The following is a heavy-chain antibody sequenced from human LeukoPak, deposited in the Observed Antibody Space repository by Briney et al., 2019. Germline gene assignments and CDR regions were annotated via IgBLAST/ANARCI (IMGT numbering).Heavy chain of an antibody. CDR2: IYHSGST. D-gene: IGHD4-11*01. CDR1: GGSISSSNW. Sequence: PSGTQSLTCAVSGGSISSSNWWSWVRQPPGKGLEWIGEIYHSGSTNYNPSLKSRVTISVDKSKNQFSLKLSSVTAADTAVYYCARDETSKKDAFDIWGQGTMVTVSS. V-gene: IGHV4-4*02. CDR3: ARDETSKKDAFDI. J-gene: IGHJ3*02.